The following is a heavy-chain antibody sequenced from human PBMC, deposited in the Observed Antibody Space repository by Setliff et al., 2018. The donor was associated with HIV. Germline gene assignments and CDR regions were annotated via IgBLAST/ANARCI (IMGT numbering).Heavy chain of an antibody. D-gene: IGHD6-19*01. J-gene: IGHJ4*02. V-gene: IGHV4-39*01. CDR2: MAYSGST. Sequence: SETLPLTCTVSGGSISRSNYYWGWIRQPPGKGLEWIGSMAYSGSTYYNPSLKSRVTISADTSKNQFSLKLSSVTAADTAVYYCARQPGIVVAGHLDYWGQGTLVTVSS. CDR3: ARQPGIVVAGHLDY. CDR1: GGSISRSNYY.